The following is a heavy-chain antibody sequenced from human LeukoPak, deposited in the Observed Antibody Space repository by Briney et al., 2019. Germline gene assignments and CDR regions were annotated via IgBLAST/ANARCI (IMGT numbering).Heavy chain of an antibody. V-gene: IGHV4-59*11. Sequence: SETLSLTCTVSDGSISNHYWSWIRQPPGKGLEWIGNINYSGSTKYNPSLKSRVVMSVDASKNQFSLKLSSVTAADTAVYYCAKDIYGSGSYYGNGLDVWGRGTTVTVSS. CDR2: INYSGST. J-gene: IGHJ6*02. CDR1: DGSISNHY. CDR3: AKDIYGSGSYYGNGLDV. D-gene: IGHD3-10*01.